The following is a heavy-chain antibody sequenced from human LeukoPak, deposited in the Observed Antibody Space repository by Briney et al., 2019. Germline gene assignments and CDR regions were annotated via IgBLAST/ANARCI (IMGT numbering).Heavy chain of an antibody. D-gene: IGHD2-2*01. CDR1: GFTFSSYG. CDR3: VRGDTRDS. Sequence: GGSLRLSCAASGFTFSSYGMHWVRQAPGKGLEWVAVIWYDGSNKYYGDSVKGRFTISRDNSKKTLYLQMNSLRVEDTAVYYCVRGDTRDSWGQGTLVTVSS. V-gene: IGHV3-33*01. CDR2: IWYDGSNK. J-gene: IGHJ4*02.